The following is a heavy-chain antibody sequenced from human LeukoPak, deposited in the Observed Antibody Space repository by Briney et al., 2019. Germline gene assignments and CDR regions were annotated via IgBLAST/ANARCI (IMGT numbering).Heavy chain of an antibody. CDR1: GGSISSYY. V-gene: IGHV4-59*01. CDR3: ARARIAAAGAFDI. Sequence: PSETLSLTCTVSGGSISSYYWSWIRQPPGKGLEWIGYIYYSGSTNYNPSLKSRVTISVDTSKNQFSLKLSSVTAADTAVYYCARARIAAAGAFDIWGQGTMVTVSS. CDR2: IYYSGST. J-gene: IGHJ3*02. D-gene: IGHD6-13*01.